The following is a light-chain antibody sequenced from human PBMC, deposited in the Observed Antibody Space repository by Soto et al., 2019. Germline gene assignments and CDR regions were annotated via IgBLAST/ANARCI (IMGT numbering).Light chain of an antibody. J-gene: IGKJ3*01. CDR3: QEYETAPFI. CDR1: QGISNY. Sequence: DIQMTQSPSSLSAFVGDRVTITCRASQGISNYLAWYQQKPGREPTRLIYAASTLRSGVPSRFSGSGSGADFTLTISSLQPEDVASYYCQEYETAPFIFGPGTKVDIK. CDR2: AAS. V-gene: IGKV1-27*01.